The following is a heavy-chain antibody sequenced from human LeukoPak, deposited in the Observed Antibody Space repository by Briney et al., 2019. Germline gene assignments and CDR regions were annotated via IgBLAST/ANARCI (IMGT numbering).Heavy chain of an antibody. J-gene: IGHJ5*02. CDR2: INQDGSGK. CDR3: VRGNSAAA. CDR1: GFTFSTNF. D-gene: IGHD6-25*01. Sequence: GGSLRLSCAASGFTFSTNFMNWVRQAPGKGLEWVAKINQDGSGKYYADSVKGRFSISRDNTRNSVFLQMNSLRVEDTAIYYCVRGNSAAAWGQGTLVTVSS. V-gene: IGHV3-7*01.